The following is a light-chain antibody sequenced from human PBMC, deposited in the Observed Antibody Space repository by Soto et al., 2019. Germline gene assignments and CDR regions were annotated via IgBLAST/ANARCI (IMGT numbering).Light chain of an antibody. Sequence: EIVMTQSPATLSVSPGERSTLSGRASQTVSSNLAWYQQKPGQAPRLLIFGASTRATGTPARFSGSGSETEFTLTISSLQSEDFAVYYCQQYSDWPLTFGGGTKVEIK. V-gene: IGKV3D-15*01. CDR2: GAS. CDR1: QTVSSN. CDR3: QQYSDWPLT. J-gene: IGKJ4*01.